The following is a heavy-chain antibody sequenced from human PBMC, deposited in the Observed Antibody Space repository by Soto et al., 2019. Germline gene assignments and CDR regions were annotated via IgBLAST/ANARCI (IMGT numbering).Heavy chain of an antibody. CDR1: GGSICSGGYY. Sequence: SETLSLTCTASGGSICSGGYYWSWIRQHPGKGLEWIGYIYYSGSTYYNPSLKSRVTISVDTSKNQFSLKLSSVTAADTAVYYCARDRWNDGVRYYYYGMDVWGQGTTVTVSS. J-gene: IGHJ6*02. D-gene: IGHD1-1*01. CDR2: IYYSGST. V-gene: IGHV4-31*03. CDR3: ARDRWNDGVRYYYYGMDV.